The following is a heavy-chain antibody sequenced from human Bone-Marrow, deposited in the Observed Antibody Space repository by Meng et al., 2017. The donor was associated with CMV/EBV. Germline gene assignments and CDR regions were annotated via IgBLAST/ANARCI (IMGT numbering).Heavy chain of an antibody. CDR1: GYTFTSYD. Sequence: ASVKVSCKASGYTFTSYDINWVRQATGQGLEWMGWINPNSGGTNYAQKFQGRVTMTRDTSISTAYMELSRLRSDDTAVYYCARDRGLRVFDYWGQGTLVTVSS. V-gene: IGHV1-2*02. J-gene: IGHJ4*02. D-gene: IGHD5-12*01. CDR2: INPNSGGT. CDR3: ARDRGLRVFDY.